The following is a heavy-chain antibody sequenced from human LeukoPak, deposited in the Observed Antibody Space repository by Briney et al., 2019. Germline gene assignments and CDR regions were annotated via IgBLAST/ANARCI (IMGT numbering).Heavy chain of an antibody. Sequence: GGSLRLSCAASGFTVSSNYMSWVRQAPGKGLEWVSVIYSGGSTYYADSVKGRFTISRDNSKNTLYLQMNSLRVGDTAVYYCAGGLIDGSEGYWGQGTLVTVSS. J-gene: IGHJ4*02. CDR1: GFTVSSNY. V-gene: IGHV3-66*01. CDR2: IYSGGST. CDR3: AGGLIDGSEGY. D-gene: IGHD6-19*01.